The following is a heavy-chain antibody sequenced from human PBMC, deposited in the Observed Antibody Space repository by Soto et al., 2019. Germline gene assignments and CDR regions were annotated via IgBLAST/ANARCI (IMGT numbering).Heavy chain of an antibody. CDR2: IYHSGST. CDR1: GGSISSGGYS. J-gene: IGHJ4*02. CDR3: ARSESELPFDY. V-gene: IGHV4-30-2*01. D-gene: IGHD3-10*01. Sequence: PSETLSLTCAVSGGSISSGGYSWSWIRQPPGKGLEWIGYIYHSGSTYYNPSLKSRVTISVDRSKNQFSLKLSSVTAADTAVYYCARSESELPFDYWGQGTLVAVSS.